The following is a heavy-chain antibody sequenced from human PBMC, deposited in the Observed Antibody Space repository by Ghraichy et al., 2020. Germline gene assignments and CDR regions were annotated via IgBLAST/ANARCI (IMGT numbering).Heavy chain of an antibody. CDR2: IYYSGST. CDR3: ARYPRGIAAGMDV. V-gene: IGHV4-31*03. J-gene: IGHJ6*02. D-gene: IGHD6-13*01. CDR1: GGSISSGGYY. Sequence: SETLSLTCTVSGGSISSGGYYWSWIRQHPGKGLEWIGYIYYSGSTYYNPSLKSRVTISVDTSKNQFSLKLSSVTAADTAVYYCARYPRGIAAGMDVWGQGTTVTVSS.